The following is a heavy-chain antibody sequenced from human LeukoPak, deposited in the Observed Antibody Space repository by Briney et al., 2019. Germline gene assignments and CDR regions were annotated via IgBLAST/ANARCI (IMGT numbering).Heavy chain of an antibody. CDR3: AKAPYLSSGS. Sequence: PSETLSLTCAVYGGSFSGYYWSWIRQPPGKGLEWIGEIDHSGTTNYNPSLNSRVTISLDTSKNQFSLILSSVTAADTAVYYCAKAPYLSSGSWGQGTMVTVSS. V-gene: IGHV4-34*01. D-gene: IGHD3-22*01. CDR1: GGSFSGYY. CDR2: IDHSGTT. J-gene: IGHJ3*01.